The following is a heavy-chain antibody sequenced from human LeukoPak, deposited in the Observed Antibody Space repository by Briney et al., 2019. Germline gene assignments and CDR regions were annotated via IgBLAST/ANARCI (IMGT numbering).Heavy chain of an antibody. J-gene: IGHJ4*02. CDR3: AYHPDSSGWSLGY. CDR2: ISYDGSNK. D-gene: IGHD6-19*01. Sequence: GGSLRLSCAASGFTFSSYGMHWVRQAPGKGLEWVAVISYDGSNKYYADSVKGRFTISRDNSKNTLYLQMNSLRAEDTAVYYCAYHPDSSGWSLGYWGQGTLVTVSS. V-gene: IGHV3-30*03. CDR1: GFTFSSYG.